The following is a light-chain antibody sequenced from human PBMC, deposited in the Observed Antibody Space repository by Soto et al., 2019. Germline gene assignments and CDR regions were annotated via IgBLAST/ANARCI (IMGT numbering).Light chain of an antibody. CDR3: LQDYNYPWT. Sequence: IQMTQSPSSLSASVGARVTTTWRASRYIRSDLSWYQQRPGQAPKVLIYVASNLQSGVPSRFSGSGYGTDFTLTISSLQPEDFATYYCLQDYNYPWTFGQGTKVDIK. CDR1: RYIRSD. V-gene: IGKV1-6*01. CDR2: VAS. J-gene: IGKJ1*01.